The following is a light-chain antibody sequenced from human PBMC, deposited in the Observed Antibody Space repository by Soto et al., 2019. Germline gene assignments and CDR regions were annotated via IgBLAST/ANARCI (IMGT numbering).Light chain of an antibody. J-gene: IGKJ1*01. CDR2: GAS. V-gene: IGKV3-15*01. CDR3: LQDINNPCT. CDR1: QRVSSN. Sequence: EMVMKQSPATLSVSPGERVTLSCRVCQRVSSNLAWYQQKPGKAPRLLIHGASSRATGIPARFSGSGSGTDFTLAISSLQPEDSATYYCLQDINNPCTFGQGTRVDIK.